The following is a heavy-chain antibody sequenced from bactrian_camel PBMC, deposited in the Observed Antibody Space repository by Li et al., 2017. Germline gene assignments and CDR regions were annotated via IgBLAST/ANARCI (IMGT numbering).Heavy chain of an antibody. J-gene: IGHJ6*01. V-gene: IGHV3S54*01. D-gene: IGHD2*01. CDR2: IYPGPGGGRT. Sequence: HVQLVESGGGSVQAGGSLTLSCGASGDTYSLQCMGWFRQAPGKKREGVAAIYPGPGGGRTFILDSVKGRFTISRDNAKKTLYLQMSSLEPDDTAVYYCALGGACSGGYWPRVSSWGQGTQVTVS. CDR1: GDTYSLQC. CDR3: ALGGACSGGYWPRVSS.